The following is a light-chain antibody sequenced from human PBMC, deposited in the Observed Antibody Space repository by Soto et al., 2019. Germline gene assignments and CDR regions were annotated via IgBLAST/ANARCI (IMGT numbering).Light chain of an antibody. Sequence: EIVLTQSPGTKSLSPGERATLSCRASQSVISDYLAWYQQNPGQAPNLLIYGASHRATGIPDRFSGSGSGTDFTLTISRLEPEDFAVYYCQQYGGAPYTFGQGTKLEIK. CDR2: GAS. CDR3: QQYGGAPYT. J-gene: IGKJ2*01. CDR1: QSVISDY. V-gene: IGKV3-20*01.